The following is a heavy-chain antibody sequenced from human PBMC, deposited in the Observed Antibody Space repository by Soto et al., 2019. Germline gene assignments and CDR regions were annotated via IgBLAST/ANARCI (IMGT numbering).Heavy chain of an antibody. Sequence: EVQLLESGGGLVQPGGSLRLSCAASGFIFSTYAMNWVRQAPGKGLEWVSAINNNGVSTYYAESVRGRFTISRDNSINTLYLQMSSLRSDDTAVYYCAHPRGYGVFDAVDIWGQGTMVTVSS. CDR3: AHPRGYGVFDAVDI. D-gene: IGHD4-17*01. V-gene: IGHV3-23*01. CDR2: INNNGVST. J-gene: IGHJ3*02. CDR1: GFIFSTYA.